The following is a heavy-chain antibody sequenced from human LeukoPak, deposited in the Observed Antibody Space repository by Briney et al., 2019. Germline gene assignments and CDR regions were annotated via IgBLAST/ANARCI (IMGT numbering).Heavy chain of an antibody. J-gene: IGHJ3*01. D-gene: IGHD3-22*01. Sequence: QSGGSLRLSCEASGFTFSDYGMHWVRLPPGKGLEWAAFVRYDGNDIHHSESVKGRFTISRDNSKNTLYLQMNSLRAEDTAVYYCAKIHTYYYDSGGYPRAFDVWGQGTMVTVSS. CDR3: AKIHTYYYDSGGYPRAFDV. CDR1: GFTFSDYG. CDR2: VRYDGNDI. V-gene: IGHV3-30*02.